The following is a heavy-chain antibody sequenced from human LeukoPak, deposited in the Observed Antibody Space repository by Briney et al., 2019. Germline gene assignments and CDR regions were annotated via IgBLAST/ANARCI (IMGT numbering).Heavy chain of an antibody. CDR3: VKSGGYGLIDY. CDR2: IYSSGST. D-gene: IGHD1-26*01. J-gene: IGHJ4*02. V-gene: IGHV4-39*01. CDR1: GASISGSGYY. Sequence: SETLSLTCAVSGASISGSGYYWGWIRQPPGKGLEWIGNIYSSGSTYYNASLQSRVTISIDTSKNQFSLRLSSVTAADTAMYYCVKSGGYGLIDYWGQGTRVTVSS.